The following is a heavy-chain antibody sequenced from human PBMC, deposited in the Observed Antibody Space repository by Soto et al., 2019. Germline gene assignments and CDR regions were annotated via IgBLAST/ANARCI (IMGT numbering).Heavy chain of an antibody. CDR1: GYSFTSYW. J-gene: IGHJ6*02. CDR3: ARHKDIVVVSAVMKYYYYGLDV. Sequence: GESLKISCKGSGYSFTSYWIAWVRQMPGKGLEWMGIIYPGDSDTRYSPSFQGQVTISADRSISTAYLQWSSLKASGTAMYYCARHKDIVVVSAVMKYYYYGLDVWGQGTTVTVSS. CDR2: IYPGDSDT. V-gene: IGHV5-51*01. D-gene: IGHD2-2*01.